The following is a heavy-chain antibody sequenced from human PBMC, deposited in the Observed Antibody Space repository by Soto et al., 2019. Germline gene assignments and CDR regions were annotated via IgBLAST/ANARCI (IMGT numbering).Heavy chain of an antibody. V-gene: IGHV3-30-3*01. CDR2: ISYDGSNK. Sequence: QVQLVESGGGVVQPGRSLRLSCAASGFTFSSYAMHWVRQAPGKGLEWVAVISYDGSNKYYADSVKGRFTISRDNSKNTLNLQMNSLRAEDTAVYYCAREPLTGTTYTQYSMDVWGQGTTVTVSS. CDR1: GFTFSSYA. D-gene: IGHD1-7*01. J-gene: IGHJ6*02. CDR3: AREPLTGTTYTQYSMDV.